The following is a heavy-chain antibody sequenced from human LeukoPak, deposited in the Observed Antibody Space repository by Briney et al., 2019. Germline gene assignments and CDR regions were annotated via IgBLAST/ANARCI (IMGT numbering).Heavy chain of an antibody. Sequence: VASVKVSCKAYGYTFTSYGISWVRQAPGQGLEWMGWISGYNDKKKYAEKFQGRVTMTTETSTSTAYMELRSLRSDDTAVYYCARGRFSYGRGYQFDYWGQGTLVTVSS. CDR2: ISGYNDKK. D-gene: IGHD5-18*01. J-gene: IGHJ4*02. CDR3: ARGRFSYGRGYQFDY. V-gene: IGHV1-18*01. CDR1: GYTFTSYG.